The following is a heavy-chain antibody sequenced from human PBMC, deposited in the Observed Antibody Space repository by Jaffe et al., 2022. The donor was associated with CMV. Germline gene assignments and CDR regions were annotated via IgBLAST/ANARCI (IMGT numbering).Heavy chain of an antibody. D-gene: IGHD3-10*01. CDR2: INPNSGGT. J-gene: IGHJ4*02. CDR1: GYTFTGYY. V-gene: IGHV1-2*02. CDR3: ARTNYYGSGSYYLDY. Sequence: QVQLVQSGAEVKKPGASVKVSCKASGYTFTGYYMHWVRQAPGQGLEWMGWINPNSGGTNYAQKFQGRVTMTRDTSISTAYMELSRLRSDDTAVYYCARTNYYGSGSYYLDYWGQGTLVTVSS.